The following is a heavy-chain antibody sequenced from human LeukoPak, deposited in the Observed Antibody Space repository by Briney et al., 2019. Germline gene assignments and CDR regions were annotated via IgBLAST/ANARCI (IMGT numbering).Heavy chain of an antibody. Sequence: SETLSLTCTVSGGSISSYYWSWIRQPPGKGLEWIGYIYYSGSTNYNPSLKSRVTISVDTSKNQFSLKLSSVTAADTAVYYCARGGHRAYFDYWGQGTLVTVSS. V-gene: IGHV4-59*01. CDR1: GGSISSYY. CDR2: IYYSGST. J-gene: IGHJ4*02. CDR3: ARGGHRAYFDY.